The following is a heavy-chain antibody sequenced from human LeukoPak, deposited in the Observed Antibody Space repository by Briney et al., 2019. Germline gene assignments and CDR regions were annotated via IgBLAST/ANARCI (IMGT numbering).Heavy chain of an antibody. CDR1: GGSISSSSYY. V-gene: IGHV4-39*07. D-gene: IGHD4-17*01. Sequence: SETLSLTCTVSGGSISSSSYYWGWIRQPPGKGLEWIGSIYYSGSTYYNPSLKSRVTISVDTSKNQFSLKLSSVTAADTAVYYCARNARYGDYVDYWGQGTLVTVSS. CDR3: ARNARYGDYVDY. J-gene: IGHJ4*02. CDR2: IYYSGST.